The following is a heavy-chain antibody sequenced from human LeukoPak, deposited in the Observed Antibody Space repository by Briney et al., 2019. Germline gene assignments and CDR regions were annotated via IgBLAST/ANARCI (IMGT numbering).Heavy chain of an antibody. Sequence: GGSLRLSCAASGFTFSSYAMSWVRQAPGPGLEWVSAISGSDGSTYYADSVKGRFTISRDNSKNTLYLQMNSLRAEDTAVYYCAKMGGDLASIATYYFDYWGQGTLVTVSS. CDR3: AKMGGDLASIATYYFDY. D-gene: IGHD1-26*01. CDR2: ISGSDGST. J-gene: IGHJ4*02. V-gene: IGHV3-23*01. CDR1: GFTFSSYA.